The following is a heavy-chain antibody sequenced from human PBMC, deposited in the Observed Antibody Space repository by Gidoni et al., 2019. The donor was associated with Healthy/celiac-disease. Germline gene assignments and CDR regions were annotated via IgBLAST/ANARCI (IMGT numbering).Heavy chain of an antibody. V-gene: IGHV4-31*03. D-gene: IGHD3-22*01. J-gene: IGHJ5*02. CDR3: ARVVGADYYDSSGYLNWFDP. Sequence: QVQLQESGPGLVKPSQTLSLTCTVPGGSISSGGYYWSWIRQHPGKGLEWIGYIYYSGSTYYNPSLKSRVTISVDTSKNQFSLKLSSVTAADTAVYYCARVVGADYYDSSGYLNWFDPWGQGTLVTVSS. CDR1: GGSISSGGYY. CDR2: IYYSGST.